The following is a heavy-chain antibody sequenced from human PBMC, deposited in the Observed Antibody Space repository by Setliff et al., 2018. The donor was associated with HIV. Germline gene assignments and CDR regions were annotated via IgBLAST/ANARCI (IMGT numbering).Heavy chain of an antibody. D-gene: IGHD6-19*01. CDR1: GGSISSYY. CDR2: ISYSGST. V-gene: IGHV4-59*01. J-gene: IGHJ4*02. CDR3: ARGGVVLDSSGGYAFEY. Sequence: SETLSLTCTVSGGSISSYYCSGIRQPPGKGLEWIGYISYSGSTNYNPSLKSRGTISVDTSKNQFSLKLSSWTAADTAVYYRARGGVVLDSSGGYAFEYWGQGARVT.